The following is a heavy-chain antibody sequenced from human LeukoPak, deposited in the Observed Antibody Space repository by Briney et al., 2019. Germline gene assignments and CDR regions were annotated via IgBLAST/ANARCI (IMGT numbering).Heavy chain of an antibody. J-gene: IGHJ4*02. CDR2: ISWNSGSI. CDR3: ARDPDSRGTEPPFFDH. V-gene: IGHV3-9*01. Sequence: PGGSLRLSCAASGFTFDDYAMHWVRQAPGKGLEWVSGISWNSGSINYADSVKGRFTISRDNAKRSVYLQMKSLRADDTALYYCARDPDSRGTEPPFFDHWGRGTLVTVSS. D-gene: IGHD3-22*01. CDR1: GFTFDDYA.